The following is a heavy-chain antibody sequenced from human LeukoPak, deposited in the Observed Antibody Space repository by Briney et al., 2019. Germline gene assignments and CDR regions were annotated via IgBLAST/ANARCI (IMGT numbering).Heavy chain of an antibody. V-gene: IGHV4-59*01. D-gene: IGHD7-27*01. CDR3: ASRKLGNDY. CDR2: IYYSGDT. J-gene: IGHJ4*02. Sequence: SETLSLTCTVSDGSISGYSWSWIRQPPGKGLEWIGYIYYSGDTNYNPSLKSRVTISADTSKNQFSLKLISVTAADTAVYYCASRKLGNDYWGQGTLVTVSS. CDR1: DGSISGYS.